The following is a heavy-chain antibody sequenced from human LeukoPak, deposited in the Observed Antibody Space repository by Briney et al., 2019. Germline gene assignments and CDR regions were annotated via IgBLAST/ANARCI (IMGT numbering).Heavy chain of an antibody. J-gene: IGHJ4*02. Sequence: WVRQAPGKGLEWFSSISTSSSYIYYADSMKGRFTISRDNAKNSLYPQMSSLRPEDTAVYYCARDTGYYDSTGYDYWGQGTLVTVSS. CDR3: ARDTGYYDSTGYDY. D-gene: IGHD3-22*01. V-gene: IGHV3-21*01. CDR2: ISTSSSYI.